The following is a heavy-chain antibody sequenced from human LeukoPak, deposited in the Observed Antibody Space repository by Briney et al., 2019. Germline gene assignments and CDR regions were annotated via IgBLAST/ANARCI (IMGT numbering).Heavy chain of an antibody. CDR1: GFTFSSYW. CDR2: IKQDGSEK. V-gene: IGHV3-7*01. Sequence: GGSLRLSCAASGFTFSSYWMSWVRQAPGKGLEWVANIKQDGSEKYYVDSVKGRFTISRDNAKNSLYLQMNSLRAEDTAVYYCARDLFYGDYVGYFDYWGQGTLVTVSS. CDR3: ARDLFYGDYVGYFDY. J-gene: IGHJ4*02. D-gene: IGHD4-17*01.